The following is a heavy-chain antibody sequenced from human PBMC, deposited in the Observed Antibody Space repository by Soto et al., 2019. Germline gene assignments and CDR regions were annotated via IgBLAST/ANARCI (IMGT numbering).Heavy chain of an antibody. D-gene: IGHD3-10*01. CDR3: ARDRPGDEGDAFDI. J-gene: IGHJ3*02. CDR1: GLTVSSNY. Sequence: EVQLVETGGGLIKPGGSLRLSCAASGLTVSSNYMNWVRQAPGKGLEWVSVLYSGGSTHYAGSVKGRFIISRDHSKNTLYLQMNSLRVEDTAVYYCARDRPGDEGDAFDIWGHGTMVTVSS. CDR2: LYSGGST. V-gene: IGHV3-53*02.